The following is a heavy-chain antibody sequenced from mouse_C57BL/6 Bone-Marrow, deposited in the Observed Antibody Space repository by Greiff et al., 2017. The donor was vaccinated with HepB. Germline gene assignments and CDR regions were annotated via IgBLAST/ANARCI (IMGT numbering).Heavy chain of an antibody. CDR2: IDPEDSET. Sequence: EVQLQQSGAELVKPGASVKLSCTASGFNFKDYYMHWVKQRTEQGLEWIGRIDPEDSETKYAPKFQGKATITADTSSNTAYLQLSSLTSEDTAVYYCARSTGRGSYAMDYWGQGTTVTVSS. J-gene: IGHJ4*01. D-gene: IGHD4-1*02. CDR3: ARSTGRGSYAMDY. CDR1: GFNFKDYY. V-gene: IGHV14-2*01.